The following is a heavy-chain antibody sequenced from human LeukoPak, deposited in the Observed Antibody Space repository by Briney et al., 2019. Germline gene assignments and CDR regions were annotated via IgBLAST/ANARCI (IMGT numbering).Heavy chain of an antibody. CDR2: ISRDGSTE. CDR1: GFTFSSYA. CDR3: AKGGSSWYPDY. J-gene: IGHJ4*02. Sequence: GRSLRLSCAASGFTFSSYAMDWVRQAPGKGLEWVAVISRDGSTEYYADSVKGRFTISRDNSGNTLNLQMNSLRAEDTAVHYCAKGGSSWYPDYWGQGTLVTVSS. D-gene: IGHD6-13*01. V-gene: IGHV3-30-3*01.